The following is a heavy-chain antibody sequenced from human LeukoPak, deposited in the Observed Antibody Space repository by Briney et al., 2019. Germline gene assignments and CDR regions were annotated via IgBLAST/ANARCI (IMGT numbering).Heavy chain of an antibody. CDR2: ICPGDSDT. Sequence: GDPLQISCQGSGYRFNSFWIGWVGQMPGKGLEWVGIICPGDSDTRYSPSFQGQVPISADKSISTAYLQWSSLKASDTAMYYCARHTGGLSSPFDYWGQGALVTVSS. CDR1: GYRFNSFW. J-gene: IGHJ4*02. D-gene: IGHD2-8*02. CDR3: ARHTGGLSSPFDY. V-gene: IGHV5-51*01.